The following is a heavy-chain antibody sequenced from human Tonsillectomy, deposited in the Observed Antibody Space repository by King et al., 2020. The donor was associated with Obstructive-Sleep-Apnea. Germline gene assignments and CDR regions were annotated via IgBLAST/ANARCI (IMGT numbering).Heavy chain of an antibody. V-gene: IGHV5-10-1*03. D-gene: IGHD6-19*01. Sequence: VQLVEAGAEVKKPGESLRISCKGYGFSVTSYWSSWVGQIPGKGLCGMGRDDSSDFYTNYSPFFPCHVTISADKSISTAYLQWSSPKASDTAMYYCARGGYSSGWPYWYFDLWGRGTLVTVSS. J-gene: IGHJ2*01. CDR1: GFSVTSYW. CDR2: DDSSDFYT. CDR3: ARGGYSSGWPYWYFDL.